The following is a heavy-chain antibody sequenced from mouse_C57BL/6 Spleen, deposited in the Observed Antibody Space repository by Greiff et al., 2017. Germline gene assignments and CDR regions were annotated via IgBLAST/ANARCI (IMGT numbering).Heavy chain of an antibody. CDR2: INPNNGGT. D-gene: IGHD2-4*01. V-gene: IGHV1-26*01. CDR1: GYTFTDYY. CDR3: AAYDYYFDY. J-gene: IGHJ2*01. Sequence: EVQLQQSGPELVKPGASVKISCKASGYTFTDYYMNWVKQSHGKSLEWIGDINPNNGGTSYNQKFKGKATWTVDKSSSTAYMELRSLTSEDSAVYYCAAYDYYFDYWGQGTTLTVSS.